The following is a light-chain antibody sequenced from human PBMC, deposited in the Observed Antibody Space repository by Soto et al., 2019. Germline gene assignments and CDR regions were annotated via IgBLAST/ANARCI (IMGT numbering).Light chain of an antibody. CDR3: QQRHICPRT. Sequence: EVVLTQSPATVSLSPGERATLSCRASQSVATRLAWYQQKPGQTPRLLIFGVSDRATGVPARFSGSGSGTYFTLTISSLEPEDFAIDYCQQRHICPRTFGGGTQVDIK. J-gene: IGKJ4*01. V-gene: IGKV3-11*01. CDR2: GVS. CDR1: QSVATR.